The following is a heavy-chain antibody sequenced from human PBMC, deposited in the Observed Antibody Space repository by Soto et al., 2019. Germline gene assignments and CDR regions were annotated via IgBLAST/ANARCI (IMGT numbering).Heavy chain of an antibody. Sequence: GGSLRLSCAASGFTFSSYGMHWFRQAPGKGLEWVAVISYDGSNKYYADSVKGRFTISRDNSKNTLYLQMNSLRAEDTAVYYCAYYYDLDSSGYPVDWCPGRRVTVS. V-gene: IGHV3-30*03. J-gene: IGHJ4*02. D-gene: IGHD3-22*01. CDR3: AYYYDLDSSGYPVD. CDR2: ISYDGSNK. CDR1: GFTFSSYG.